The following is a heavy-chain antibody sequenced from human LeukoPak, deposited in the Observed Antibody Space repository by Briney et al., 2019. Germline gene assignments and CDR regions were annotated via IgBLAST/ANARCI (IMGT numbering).Heavy chain of an antibody. CDR2: IKQDGSEK. V-gene: IGHV3-7*03. CDR3: ARGPKLGYYDSSGSNDY. Sequence: PGGSLRLSCAASGFTFSSYWMSWVRQAPGKGLEWVANIKQDGSEKYYVDSVKGRFTISRDNAKNSLYLQMNSLRAKDTAVYYCARGPKLGYYDSSGSNDYWGQGTLVTVSS. CDR1: GFTFSSYW. D-gene: IGHD3-22*01. J-gene: IGHJ4*02.